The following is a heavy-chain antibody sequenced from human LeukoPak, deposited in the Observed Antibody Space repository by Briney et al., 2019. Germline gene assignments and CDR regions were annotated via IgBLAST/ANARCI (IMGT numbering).Heavy chain of an antibody. D-gene: IGHD6-19*01. CDR3: ARHLSGWAYDY. J-gene: IGHJ4*02. Sequence: PGGSLRLSCAASGFTFSIYAMLWVRQAPGKGLEYVSGISHDGGRTYFAKSVKGRFTISRDNSKNTLYLQMGNLRIEDMAVYYCARHLSGWAYDYWGQGTLVTVSS. CDR2: ISHDGGRT. CDR1: GFTFSIYA. V-gene: IGHV3-64*01.